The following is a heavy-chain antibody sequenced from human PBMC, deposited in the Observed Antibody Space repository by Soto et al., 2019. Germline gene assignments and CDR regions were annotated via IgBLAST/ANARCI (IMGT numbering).Heavy chain of an antibody. D-gene: IGHD4-17*01. CDR3: ALSLYVDYVPWYFDL. J-gene: IGHJ2*01. CDR2: IFSNDAK. CDR1: GFSLRNTRMG. Sequence: QVTLKESGPVLVKPTETLKLNCTVSGFSLRNTRMGVSWIRQSPGKALEWLAHIFSNDAKSYSPSLKSSLASSRDTSKSQVVLTMTNVAPADTATYYCALSLYVDYVPWYFDLRGGGTLLTVSP. V-gene: IGHV2-26*01.